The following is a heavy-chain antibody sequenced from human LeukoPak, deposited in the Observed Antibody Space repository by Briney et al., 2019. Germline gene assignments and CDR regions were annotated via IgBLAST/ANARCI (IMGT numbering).Heavy chain of an antibody. J-gene: IGHJ4*02. V-gene: IGHV3-48*04. D-gene: IGHD1-26*01. CDR1: EFTFSSYS. CDR2: ISTSSSTK. CDR3: ARARGGSGSYFFDS. Sequence: GGSLRLSCAASEFTFSSYSMNWVRQAPGKGMEWVSYISTSSSTKYYADSMRGRFTISRDNAKNSLYLQMNSLRAHDTAVYYCARARGGSGSYFFDSWGQGTLVTVSS.